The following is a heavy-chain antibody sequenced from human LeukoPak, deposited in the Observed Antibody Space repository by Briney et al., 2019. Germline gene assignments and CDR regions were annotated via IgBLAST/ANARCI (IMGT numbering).Heavy chain of an antibody. CDR3: ARELRTFDS. V-gene: IGHV3-7*01. J-gene: IGHJ4*02. CDR1: GFTFSSYW. Sequence: GGSLRLSCAASGFTFSSYWMTWVRQAPGKGLEWVANIKHNGDELNYVDSVEDRFTISRDNAKNSLYLHMTSLRAEGTAVYYCARELRTFDSWGQGTLVTVSS. D-gene: IGHD3-16*01. CDR2: IKHNGDEL.